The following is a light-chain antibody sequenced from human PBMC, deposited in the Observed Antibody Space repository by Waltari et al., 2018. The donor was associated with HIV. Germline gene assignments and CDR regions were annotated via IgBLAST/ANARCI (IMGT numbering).Light chain of an antibody. CDR2: QDS. CDR3: QAWDSNTGV. J-gene: IGLJ2*01. V-gene: IGLV3-1*01. Sequence: SYELTQPPSVSVSPGQTASITCPGAKFGEQYTCWYQQKAGQSPVLVIYQDSKRPSGIPERCAGSNSGNTATLTISGTHIMDDADYYCQAWDSNTGVFGGGTKLTVL. CDR1: KFGEQY.